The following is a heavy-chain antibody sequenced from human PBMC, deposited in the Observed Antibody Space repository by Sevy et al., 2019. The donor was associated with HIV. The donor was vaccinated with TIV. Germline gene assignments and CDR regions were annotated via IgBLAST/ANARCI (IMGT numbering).Heavy chain of an antibody. CDR3: AREGCTKPHDY. D-gene: IGHD2-8*01. Sequence: GGSLRLSCAASGFTFSKYSMSWVRQPPGKGLEWVSTLSFGCGELNYADSVKGRFIISRDNSKSSVYLQMNNLRPEDTAVYYCAREGCTKPHDYWGQGTLVTVSS. J-gene: IGHJ4*02. CDR1: GFTFSKYS. V-gene: IGHV3-23*01. CDR2: LSFGCGEL.